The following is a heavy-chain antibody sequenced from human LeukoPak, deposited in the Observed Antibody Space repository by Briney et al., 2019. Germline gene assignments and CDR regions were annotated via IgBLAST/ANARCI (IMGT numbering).Heavy chain of an antibody. CDR3: ARGLVYGHFDY. CDR2: IYYSGST. Sequence: SETLSLSCTVSGGSISSYYWSWIRQPPGKGLEWIGYIYYSGSTNYNPSLKSRVTISVDTSKNQFSLKLSSVTAADTAVYYCARGLVYGHFDYWGQGTLVTVSS. V-gene: IGHV4-59*01. J-gene: IGHJ4*02. CDR1: GGSISSYY. D-gene: IGHD3-9*01.